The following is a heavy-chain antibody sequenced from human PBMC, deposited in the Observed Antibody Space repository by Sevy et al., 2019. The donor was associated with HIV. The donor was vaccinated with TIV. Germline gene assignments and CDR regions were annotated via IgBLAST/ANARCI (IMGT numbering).Heavy chain of an antibody. CDR2: LKSDVYGGTV. D-gene: IGHD6-13*01. Sequence: GGSLRLSCTASGFTFGDYCMSWVRQAPGKGLEWVAFLKSDVYGGTVDHAASVRGRFVISRDDSKTLAYLQMNDLNTEDTGVYYCTRWKAAQSIFDYWGQGALVTVSS. CDR3: TRWKAAQSIFDY. V-gene: IGHV3-49*04. J-gene: IGHJ4*02. CDR1: GFTFGDYC.